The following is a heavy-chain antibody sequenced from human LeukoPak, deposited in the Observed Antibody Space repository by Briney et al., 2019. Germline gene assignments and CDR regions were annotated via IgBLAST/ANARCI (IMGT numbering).Heavy chain of an antibody. CDR1: GFTFSSYG. CDR3: AKDRLRGVIPYYFDY. Sequence: GGSLRLSCAASGFTFSSYGMHWVRQAPGKGLEWVAVISYDGSNKYYADSVKGRFTISRDNSKNTLYLQMNSLRAEHTAVYYCAKDRLRGVIPYYFDYWGQGTLVTVSS. J-gene: IGHJ4*02. CDR2: ISYDGSNK. V-gene: IGHV3-30*18. D-gene: IGHD3-10*01.